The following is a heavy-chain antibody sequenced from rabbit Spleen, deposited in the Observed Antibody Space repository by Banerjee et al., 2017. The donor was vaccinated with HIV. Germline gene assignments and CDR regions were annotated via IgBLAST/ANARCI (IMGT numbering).Heavy chain of an antibody. CDR3: ARDTGSSFSSYGMDL. CDR1: GFSFSSSDY. V-gene: IGHV1S45*01. D-gene: IGHD8-1*01. CDR2: IAVSSSGFT. J-gene: IGHJ6*01. Sequence: QEQLKETGGDLVKPGASLTLTCTASGFSFSSSDYMCWVRQAPGKGLEWISCIAVSSSGFTYSTTWAKGRFTCSKTSSTTVTLQMTSLTVADTATYFCARDTGSSFSSYGMDLWGQGTLVTVS.